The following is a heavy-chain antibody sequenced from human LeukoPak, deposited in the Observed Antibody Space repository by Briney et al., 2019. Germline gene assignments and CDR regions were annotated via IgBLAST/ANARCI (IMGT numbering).Heavy chain of an antibody. V-gene: IGHV4-59*01. D-gene: IGHD6-19*01. Sequence: SETLSLTCTVSGGSISSYYWSWIRQPPGKGLEWIGYIYYSGSTNYNPSLKSRATISVDTSKNQFSLKLSSVTAADTAVYYCARVSVADHYFDYWGQGTLVTVSS. CDR3: ARVSVADHYFDY. J-gene: IGHJ4*02. CDR1: GGSISSYY. CDR2: IYYSGST.